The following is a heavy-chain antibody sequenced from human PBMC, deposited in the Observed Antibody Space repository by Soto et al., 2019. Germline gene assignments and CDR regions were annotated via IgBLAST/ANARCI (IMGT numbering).Heavy chain of an antibody. CDR2: INHTGGT. CDR1: GGSVNRYY. J-gene: IGHJ5*02. D-gene: IGHD3-3*01. V-gene: IGHV4-34*01. Sequence: SETLSLTCAVYGGSVNRYYWNWIRQPPGKGLEWIGEINHTGGTHYNPSPKSRVIMSVDTSKNQFSLRLSSVTAADTAIYYCATRITVFGLLIPPFDPWGQGTQVTVSS. CDR3: ATRITVFGLLIPPFDP.